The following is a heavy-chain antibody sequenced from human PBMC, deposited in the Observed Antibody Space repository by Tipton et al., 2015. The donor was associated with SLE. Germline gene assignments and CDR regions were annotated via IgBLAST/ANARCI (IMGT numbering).Heavy chain of an antibody. J-gene: IGHJ4*02. Sequence: TLSLTCAVYGGSFSGDYWTWIRQPPGKGLGWIGEINHSGSTNYNPSLKSRVTISVDTSKNQFSLKLSSVTAADTAVYYCARSLYSGSYQYYFDYWGQGTLVTVSS. V-gene: IGHV4-34*01. CDR3: ARSLYSGSYQYYFDY. CDR2: INHSGST. D-gene: IGHD1-26*01. CDR1: GGSFSGDY.